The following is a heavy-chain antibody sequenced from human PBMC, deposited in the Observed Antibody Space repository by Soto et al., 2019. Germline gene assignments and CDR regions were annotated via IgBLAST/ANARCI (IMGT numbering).Heavy chain of an antibody. Sequence: PLGSLRLSCAASGFTFSSYGMHWVRQAPGKGLEWVAVIWYDGSNKYYADSVKGRFTISRDNSKNTLYLQMNSLRAEDTAVYYCARANSNYYYGMDVWGQGTTVTVSS. D-gene: IGHD7-27*01. CDR3: ARANSNYYYGMDV. CDR2: IWYDGSNK. V-gene: IGHV3-33*01. J-gene: IGHJ6*02. CDR1: GFTFSSYG.